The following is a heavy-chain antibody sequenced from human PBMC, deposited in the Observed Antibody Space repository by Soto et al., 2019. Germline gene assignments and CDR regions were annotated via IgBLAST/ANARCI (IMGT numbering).Heavy chain of an antibody. CDR3: ARDRQLGYFDY. V-gene: IGHV3-30-3*01. J-gene: IGHJ4*02. Sequence: GGSLRLSCAASGFTFSSYAMHWVRQAPGKGLEWVAVISHDGSNKYYADSVKGRFTISRDNSKNTLYLQMNSLRAEDTAVYYCARDRQLGYFDYWGQGTLVTVSS. CDR2: ISHDGSNK. CDR1: GFTFSSYA. D-gene: IGHD2-2*01.